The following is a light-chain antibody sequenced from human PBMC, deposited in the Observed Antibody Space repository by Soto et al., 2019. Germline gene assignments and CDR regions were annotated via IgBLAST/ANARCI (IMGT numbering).Light chain of an antibody. CDR2: GNS. CDR1: SSNIGAGYD. J-gene: IGLJ2*01. CDR3: QSYDSSLSGSWVV. V-gene: IGLV1-40*01. Sequence: QSVLTQPPSMSGAPGQRVTISCTGSSSNIGAGYDVHWYQQLPGTAPKLLIYGNSNRPSGVPDRFSGSKSGTSASLAITGLQAEDEADYYCQSYDSSLSGSWVVFGGGTQLTVL.